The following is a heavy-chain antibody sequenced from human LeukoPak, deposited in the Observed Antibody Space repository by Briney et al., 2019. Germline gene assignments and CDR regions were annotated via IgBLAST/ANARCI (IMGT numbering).Heavy chain of an antibody. D-gene: IGHD5-24*01. Sequence: PGGSLRLSCAASGFTFSSYAMSWVRQAPGKGLEWVSAISGSGGSTYYADSVKGRFTISRDNSKNTQYLQMNSLRAEDTAVYYCAKSPSGYNSVIDYWGRGTLVTVSS. V-gene: IGHV3-23*01. J-gene: IGHJ4*02. CDR3: AKSPSGYNSVIDY. CDR1: GFTFSSYA. CDR2: ISGSGGST.